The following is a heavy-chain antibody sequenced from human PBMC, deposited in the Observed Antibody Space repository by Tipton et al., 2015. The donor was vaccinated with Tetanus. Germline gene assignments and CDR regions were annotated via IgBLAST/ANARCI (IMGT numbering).Heavy chain of an antibody. CDR2: ISSSGRT. J-gene: IGHJ4*02. CDR3: ARLREIVSRSGWALDY. V-gene: IGHV4-39*02. Sequence: GLVKPSETLSLTCAVSGGSISGGDYYWDWIRQPPGKGLEWIGSISSSGRTYYSPSLKSRVTMSVDTSKKHFSLRLGSAIAADTAIYYCARLREIVSRSGWALDYWGQGALVTVSS. CDR1: GGSISGGDYY. D-gene: IGHD5/OR15-5a*01.